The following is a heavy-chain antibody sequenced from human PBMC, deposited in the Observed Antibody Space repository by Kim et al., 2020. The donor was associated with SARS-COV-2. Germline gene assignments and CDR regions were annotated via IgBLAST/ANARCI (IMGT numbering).Heavy chain of an antibody. CDR1: GGSFSGYY. D-gene: IGHD6-13*01. Sequence: SETLSLTCAVYGGSFSGYYWSWIRQPPGKGLEWIGEINHSGSTNYNPSLKSRVTISVDTSKNQFSLKLSSVTAADTAVYYCARAPVWQQLAIDYWGQGTLVTVSS. CDR3: ARAPVWQQLAIDY. CDR2: INHSGST. J-gene: IGHJ4*02. V-gene: IGHV4-34*01.